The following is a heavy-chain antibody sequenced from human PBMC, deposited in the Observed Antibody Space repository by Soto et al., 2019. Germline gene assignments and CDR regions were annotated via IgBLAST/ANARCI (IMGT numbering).Heavy chain of an antibody. J-gene: IGHJ6*02. V-gene: IGHV3-33*01. CDR1: GFTFSSYG. CDR3: ARELRFLEWLSLNYYYYYGMDV. Sequence: GGSLRLSCAASGFTFSSYGMHWVRQAPGKGLEWVAVIWYDGSNKYYADSVKGRFTISRDNSKNTLYLQMNSLRAEDTAVYYCARELRFLEWLSLNYYYYYGMDVWGQGTTVTVS. CDR2: IWYDGSNK. D-gene: IGHD3-3*01.